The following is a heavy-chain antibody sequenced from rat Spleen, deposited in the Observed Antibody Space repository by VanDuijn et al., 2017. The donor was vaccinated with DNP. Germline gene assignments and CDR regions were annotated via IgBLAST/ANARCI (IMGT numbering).Heavy chain of an antibody. CDR2: ISYSGRT. CDR3: ARYTTGVDY. J-gene: IGHJ2*01. CDR1: GYSITGDY. Sequence: EVQLQESGPGLVKPSQSLSLTCSVTGYSITGDYWGWIRKFPGNKMEWIGHISYSGRTTYNPSLKSRISITRDTSKNQFFLQLNSVSTEDTATYYCARYTTGVDYWGQGVMVTVSS. V-gene: IGHV3-1*01. D-gene: IGHD1-11*01.